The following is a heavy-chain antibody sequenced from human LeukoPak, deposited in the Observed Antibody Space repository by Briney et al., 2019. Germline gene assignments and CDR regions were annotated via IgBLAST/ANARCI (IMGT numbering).Heavy chain of an antibody. CDR3: AREPTYYYDSSGPFDY. V-gene: IGHV3-48*01. D-gene: IGHD3-22*01. CDR1: GFTFSSYS. J-gene: IGHJ4*02. Sequence: GGSLRLSCAASGFTFSSYSMNWVRQAPGKGLEWVSYISSSSSTIYYADSVKGRFTISRDNAKNSLYLQMNSLRAEDTAVYYCAREPTYYYDSSGPFDYWGQGTLVTVSS. CDR2: ISSSSSTI.